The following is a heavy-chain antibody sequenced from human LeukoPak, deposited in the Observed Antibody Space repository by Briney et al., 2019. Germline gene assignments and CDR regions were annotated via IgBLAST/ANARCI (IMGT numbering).Heavy chain of an antibody. CDR3: AKDYYDRDYFDY. Sequence: PGGSLRLSCAASGFTFSSYGMHWVRQAPGKGLEWVAVIWYDGSNKYYADSVKGRFTISRDNSKNTLYLQMNSLRAEDTAVYYYAKDYYDRDYFDYWGQGTLVTVSS. CDR2: IWYDGSNK. CDR1: GFTFSSYG. V-gene: IGHV3-33*06. D-gene: IGHD3-22*01. J-gene: IGHJ4*02.